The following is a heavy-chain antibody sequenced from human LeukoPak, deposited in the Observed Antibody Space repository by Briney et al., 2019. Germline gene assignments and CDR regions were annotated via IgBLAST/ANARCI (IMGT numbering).Heavy chain of an antibody. Sequence: GASLRLSCVASGFTFSNYAMSWVRQAPGKGLEWVSAITGSGGITYYADSVKGRFTNSRDNSKNTLYLQMNSLRAEDTAVYYCAKWGDYDVLTGYYDPDYWGQGTLVTVSS. CDR1: GFTFSNYA. J-gene: IGHJ4*02. D-gene: IGHD3-9*01. V-gene: IGHV3-23*01. CDR2: ITGSGGIT. CDR3: AKWGDYDVLTGYYDPDY.